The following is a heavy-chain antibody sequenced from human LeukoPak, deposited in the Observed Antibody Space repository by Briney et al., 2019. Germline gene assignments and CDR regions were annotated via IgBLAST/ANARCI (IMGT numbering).Heavy chain of an antibody. J-gene: IGHJ3*02. CDR2: IYYSGST. D-gene: IGHD3-10*01. CDR1: GGSISSYY. CDR3: ARDFSFGSRGAFDI. V-gene: IGHV4-59*01. Sequence: PSETLSLTCTVSGGSISSYYWSWIRQPPGKGLEWIGYIYYSGSTNYNPSLKSRVTISVDTSKNQFSLKLSSVTAADTAVYYYARDFSFGSRGAFDIWGQGTMVTVSS.